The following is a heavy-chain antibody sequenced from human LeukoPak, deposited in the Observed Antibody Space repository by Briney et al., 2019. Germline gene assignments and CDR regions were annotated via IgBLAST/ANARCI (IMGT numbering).Heavy chain of an antibody. CDR3: ARGHPNSYYYDSSGYYSPDDAFDI. CDR2: ISYDGSNK. Sequence: GESLRLSCVASGFSFSDSVIHWVRQAPGKGLEWVAVISYDGSNKYYADSVKGRFTISRDNSKNTLYLQMNSLRAEDTAVYYCARGHPNSYYYDSSGYYSPDDAFDIWGQGTMVTVSS. V-gene: IGHV3-30-3*01. D-gene: IGHD3-22*01. J-gene: IGHJ3*02. CDR1: GFSFSDSV.